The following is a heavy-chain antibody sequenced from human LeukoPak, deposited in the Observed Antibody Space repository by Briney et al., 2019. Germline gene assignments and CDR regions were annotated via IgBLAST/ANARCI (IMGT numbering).Heavy chain of an antibody. CDR1: GGSISSYY. CDR3: ARDGDYGDDNWFDP. D-gene: IGHD4-17*01. CDR2: TYYSGGT. V-gene: IGHV4-59*01. J-gene: IGHJ5*02. Sequence: PSETLSLTCTVSGGSISSYYWSWIRQPPGKGLEWIGYTYYSGGTNYNPSLKSRVTISVDTSKNQFSLKLSSVTAADTAVYYCARDGDYGDDNWFDPWGQGTLVTVSS.